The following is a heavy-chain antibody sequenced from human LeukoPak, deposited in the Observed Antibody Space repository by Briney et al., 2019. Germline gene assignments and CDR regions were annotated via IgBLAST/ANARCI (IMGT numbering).Heavy chain of an antibody. CDR3: ARHSSTEVDY. V-gene: IGHV4-38-2*02. D-gene: IGHD6-13*01. Sequence: SETLSLTCTVSGYSISSGYYWGWIRQPPGKGLEWIGEINHSGSTNYNPSLKSRVTISVDTSKNRFSLKLSSVTAADTAVYYCARHSSTEVDYWGQGTLVTVSS. J-gene: IGHJ4*02. CDR2: INHSGST. CDR1: GYSISSGYY.